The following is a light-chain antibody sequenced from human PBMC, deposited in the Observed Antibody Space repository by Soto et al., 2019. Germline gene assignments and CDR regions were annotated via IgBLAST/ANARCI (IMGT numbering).Light chain of an antibody. V-gene: IGLV2-11*01. CDR2: DFT. Sequence: QSVLTQPRSVSGSPGQSVTISCTGTGSDVDGVNYVSWYQHNPGKAPKLMIYDFTKRPSGVPDRFSGSKSGTSASLAISGLQSEDEADFYCAAWDDSLPFWVFGGGTKLTVL. CDR3: AAWDDSLPFWV. CDR1: GSDVDGVNY. J-gene: IGLJ3*02.